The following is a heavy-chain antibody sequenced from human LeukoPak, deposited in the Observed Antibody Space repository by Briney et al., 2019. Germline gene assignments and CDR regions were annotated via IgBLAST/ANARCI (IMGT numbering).Heavy chain of an antibody. D-gene: IGHD3-9*01. CDR1: GGSISSYY. CDR2: VYYSGST. J-gene: IGHJ6*02. CDR3: ARRPYDILTGDYYYGMDV. V-gene: IGHV4-59*01. Sequence: SETLSLTCTVSGGSISSYYWNWIRQPPGKGLEWIGFVYYSGSTNYNPSLKSRVTISVDTSKNQFSLKLSSVTAADTAVYYCARRPYDILTGDYYYGMDVWGQGTTVTVSS.